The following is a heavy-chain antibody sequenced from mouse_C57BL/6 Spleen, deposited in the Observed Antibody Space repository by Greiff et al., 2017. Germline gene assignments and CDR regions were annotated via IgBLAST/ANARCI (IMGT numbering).Heavy chain of an antibody. CDR1: GYTFTDYN. D-gene: IGHD2-3*01. CDR3: ARKGGYDGYYEDWFAY. Sequence: EVQLVESGPELVKPGASVKMSCKASGYTFTDYNMHWVKQSHGKSLEWIGYINPNNGGTSYNQKFKGKATLTVNKSSSTAYMELRSLTSEDSAVYYCARKGGYDGYYEDWFAYWGQGTLVTVSA. CDR2: INPNNGGT. J-gene: IGHJ3*01. V-gene: IGHV1-22*01.